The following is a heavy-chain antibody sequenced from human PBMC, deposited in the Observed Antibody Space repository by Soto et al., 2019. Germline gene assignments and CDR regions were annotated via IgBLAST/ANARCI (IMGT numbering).Heavy chain of an antibody. CDR3: TTYSSSWKFDY. CDR2: IKSKTDGGTT. CDR1: GFTFSNAW. V-gene: IGHV3-15*01. D-gene: IGHD6-13*01. Sequence: EVQLVESGGGLVKPGGSLRLSCAASGFTFSNAWMSWVRQAPGKGLEWVGRIKSKTDGGTTDYAAPVKGRFTISRDDTKNTLYLQMNSLKTEDTAVYYCTTYSSSWKFDYWGQGTLVTVSS. J-gene: IGHJ4*02.